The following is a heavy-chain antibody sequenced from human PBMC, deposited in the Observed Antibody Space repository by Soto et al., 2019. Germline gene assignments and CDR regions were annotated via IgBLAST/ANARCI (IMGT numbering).Heavy chain of an antibody. CDR2: RSYDGSNK. V-gene: IGHV3-30*18. Sequence: GGSLRLSCAASGFTFSSYGMHWVRQAPGKGLEWVAVRSYDGSNKYYADSVKGRFTISRDNSKNTLYLQMNSLRAEDTAVYYCAKVVVSGSYHFDYWGQGTLVTVSS. D-gene: IGHD1-26*01. CDR3: AKVVVSGSYHFDY. J-gene: IGHJ4*02. CDR1: GFTFSSYG.